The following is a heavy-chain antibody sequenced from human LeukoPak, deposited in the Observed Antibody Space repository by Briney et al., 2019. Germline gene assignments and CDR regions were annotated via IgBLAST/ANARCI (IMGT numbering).Heavy chain of an antibody. CDR1: GGSFSGYY. CDR2: INHSGST. D-gene: IGHD5-24*01. Sequence: SETLSLTCAVYGGSFSGYYWSWIRQPPGKGLEWIGEINHSGSTNYNPSLKSRVTISVDTSKNQFSLKLSSVTAADTAVYYCARGPYPGGDGYNSYWGQGTLVTVSS. V-gene: IGHV4-34*01. CDR3: ARGPYPGGDGYNSY. J-gene: IGHJ4*02.